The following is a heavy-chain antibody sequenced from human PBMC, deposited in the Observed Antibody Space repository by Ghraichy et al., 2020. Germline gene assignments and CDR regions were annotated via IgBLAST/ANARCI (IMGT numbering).Heavy chain of an antibody. J-gene: IGHJ4*02. CDR2: VNSDGTNT. V-gene: IGHV3-74*01. CDR3: ARTRNRSFDY. D-gene: IGHD1-14*01. CDR1: GFTFTSYW. Sequence: GGSLRLSCAASGFTFTSYWMHWVRQAPGKGLEWVSRVNSDGTNTIYADSVKGRFTISRDTAKNTLYLQMNNLRAEDTAVYYCARTRNRSFDYWGQGTLVTGSS.